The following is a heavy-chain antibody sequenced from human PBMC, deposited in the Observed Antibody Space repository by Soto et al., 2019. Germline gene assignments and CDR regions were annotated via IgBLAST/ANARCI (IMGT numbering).Heavy chain of an antibody. CDR1: GGSFSGYY. Sequence: SETLSLTCAVYGGSFSGYYWSWIRQPPGKGLEWIGEINHSGSTNYNPSLKSRVTISVDTSKNQFSLKLSSVTAADTAVYYCARGRTMTTAYYYYYYMDVWGKGTTVTVSS. D-gene: IGHD4-17*01. J-gene: IGHJ6*03. CDR3: ARGRTMTTAYYYYYYMDV. CDR2: INHSGST. V-gene: IGHV4-34*01.